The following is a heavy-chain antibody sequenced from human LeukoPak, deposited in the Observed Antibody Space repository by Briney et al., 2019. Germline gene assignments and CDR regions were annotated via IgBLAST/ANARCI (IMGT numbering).Heavy chain of an antibody. V-gene: IGHV1-8*01. Sequence: GASVKVSCKASGYTFTSYDINWVRQATGQGLEWMGWMNPNSGNTGYAQKFQGRVTMTRNTSISTAYMELSSLRSEDTAVYYCARDPVGGYPSVVDWFDPWGQGTLVTVSS. CDR2: MNPNSGNT. CDR3: ARDPVGGYPSVVDWFDP. CDR1: GYTFTSYD. D-gene: IGHD3-22*01. J-gene: IGHJ5*02.